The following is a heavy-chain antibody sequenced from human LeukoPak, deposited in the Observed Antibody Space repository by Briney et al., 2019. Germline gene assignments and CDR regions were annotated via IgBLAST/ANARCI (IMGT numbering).Heavy chain of an antibody. V-gene: IGHV1-2*02. D-gene: IGHD3-22*01. CDR2: VDPTSGGT. J-gene: IGHJ4*02. CDR3: ARVYYYYDSSGILTLYFDY. CDR1: GYTFTSYY. Sequence: ASVKVSCKTSGYTFTSYYMHWVRQAPGQGLEWMGWVDPTSGGTNYAQKFQGRVTMTRDTSISTAYMELSRLRSDDTAVYYCARVYYYYDSSGILTLYFDYWGQGTLVTVSS.